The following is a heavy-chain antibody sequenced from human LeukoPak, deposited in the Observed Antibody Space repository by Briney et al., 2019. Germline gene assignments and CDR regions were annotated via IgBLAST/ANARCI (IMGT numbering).Heavy chain of an antibody. J-gene: IGHJ3*02. Sequence: PGGSLRLSCAASGFTFSSYWMSWVRQAPGKGLEWVANIKQDGSEKYYVDSVKGRFTISRDNAKNSLYLQMNSLRAEDTAVYYCAKDTSIAARLSVAFDIWGQGTMVTVSS. CDR1: GFTFSSYW. D-gene: IGHD6-6*01. CDR2: IKQDGSEK. V-gene: IGHV3-7*01. CDR3: AKDTSIAARLSVAFDI.